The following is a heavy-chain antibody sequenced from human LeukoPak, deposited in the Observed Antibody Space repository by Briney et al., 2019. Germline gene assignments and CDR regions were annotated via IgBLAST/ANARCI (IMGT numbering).Heavy chain of an antibody. CDR3: ARVTVGANTPLDY. CDR1: GYSISSGYY. V-gene: IGHV4-38-2*02. D-gene: IGHD1-26*01. J-gene: IGHJ4*02. Sequence: NTSETLSLTCTVSGYSISSGYYWGWIRQPPGKGLEWIVSTHHTGSTYHNPSLKSRVTISVDTSKNQISLNLSSVTAADTAFYYCARVTVGANTPLDYWGQGTLVAVSS. CDR2: THHTGST.